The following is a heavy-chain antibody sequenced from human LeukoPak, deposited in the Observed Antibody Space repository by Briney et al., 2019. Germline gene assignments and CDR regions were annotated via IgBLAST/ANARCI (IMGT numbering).Heavy chain of an antibody. Sequence: SETLSLTCTVSGGSISSGGYYWSWIRQHPGKGLEWIGYIYYSGSTYYNPSPKSRVTISVDTSKNQFSLKLSSVTAADTAVYYCARAYYYGSGSPRTFDYWGQGTLVTVSS. CDR1: GGSISSGGYY. D-gene: IGHD3-10*01. V-gene: IGHV4-31*03. CDR3: ARAYYYGSGSPRTFDY. CDR2: IYYSGST. J-gene: IGHJ4*02.